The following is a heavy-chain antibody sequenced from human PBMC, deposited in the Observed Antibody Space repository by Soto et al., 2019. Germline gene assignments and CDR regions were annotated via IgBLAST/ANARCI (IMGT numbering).Heavy chain of an antibody. D-gene: IGHD3-22*01. CDR1: GFTFSSYA. Sequence: GGSVRLSXSASGFTFSSYAMHWVRQAPGKGLEYVSAISSNGGSTYYADSVKGRFTISRDNSKNTLYLQMSSLRAEDTAVYYCVKPNYDSSGYYPLSYYYYGMDVWGQGTTVTVSS. V-gene: IGHV3-64D*06. CDR2: ISSNGGST. CDR3: VKPNYDSSGYYPLSYYYYGMDV. J-gene: IGHJ6*02.